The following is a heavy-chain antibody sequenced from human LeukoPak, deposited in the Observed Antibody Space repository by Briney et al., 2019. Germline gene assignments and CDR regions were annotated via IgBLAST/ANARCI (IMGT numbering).Heavy chain of an antibody. Sequence: SVKVSCKASGGTFSSYAISWVRQAPGQGLEWMGGIIPVFGTANYAQKFQGRVTITTDESTSTAYIELSSLRSEDTAVYYCARRYYYDSSGYYRDWGQGTLVTVSS. CDR3: ARRYYYDSSGYYRD. CDR1: GGTFSSYA. J-gene: IGHJ4*02. CDR2: IIPVFGTA. V-gene: IGHV1-69*05. D-gene: IGHD3-22*01.